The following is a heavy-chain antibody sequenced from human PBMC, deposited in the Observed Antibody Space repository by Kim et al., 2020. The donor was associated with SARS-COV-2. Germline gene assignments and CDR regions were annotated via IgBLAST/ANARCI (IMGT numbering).Heavy chain of an antibody. CDR2: IYTSGST. J-gene: IGHJ5*02. CDR1: GGSISSYY. V-gene: IGHV4-4*07. CDR3: ARGAAYRKDPLKTNWFDP. Sequence: SETLSLTCTVSGGSISSYYWSWIRQPAGKGLEWIGRIYTSGSTNYNPSLKSRVTMSVDTSKNQFSLKLSSVTAADTAVYYCARGAAYRKDPLKTNWFDPWGQGTLVTVSS. D-gene: IGHD3-16*02.